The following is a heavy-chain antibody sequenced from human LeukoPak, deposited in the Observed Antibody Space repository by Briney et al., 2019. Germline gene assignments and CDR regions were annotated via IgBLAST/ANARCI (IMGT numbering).Heavy chain of an antibody. D-gene: IGHD5-12*01. CDR3: ARDPSGYDYYFDY. Sequence: SETLSLTCTVSGGSITSHYWSWIRQPPGKGLEWIGYIDHSGSTNYNPSLTSRVTISVGTSKNQFSPKLTYVTAADTAVYYCARDPSGYDYYFDYWGQGSLVTVSS. CDR2: IDHSGST. V-gene: IGHV4-59*11. CDR1: GGSITSHY. J-gene: IGHJ4*02.